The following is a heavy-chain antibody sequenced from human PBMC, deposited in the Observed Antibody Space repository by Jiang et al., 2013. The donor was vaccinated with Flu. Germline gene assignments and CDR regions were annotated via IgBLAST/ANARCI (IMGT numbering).Heavy chain of an antibody. D-gene: IGHD3-10*01. J-gene: IGHJ6*02. CDR2: IIPIFDTA. CDR1: GGTFSSYG. V-gene: IGHV1-69*01. Sequence: VQLVESGAEVKKPGSSVKVSCKASGGTFSSYGFSWVRQAPGQGLEWMGGIIPIFDTANYAQKFQGRVTITADESTSTAYMELSSLRSEDTAVYYCASGRYTGLLWFGEFDHYYGMDVWGQGTTVT. CDR3: ASGRYTGLLWFGEFDHYYGMDV.